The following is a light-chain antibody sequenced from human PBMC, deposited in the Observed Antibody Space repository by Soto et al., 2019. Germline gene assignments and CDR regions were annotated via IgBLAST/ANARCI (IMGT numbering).Light chain of an antibody. V-gene: IGLV2-14*01. CDR2: EVS. J-gene: IGLJ3*02. CDR3: CSHVNDFTHWI. Sequence: QSALTQPASVSGSPGQSITISCTGTSSDVGYYNYVSWYQQHPDKAPKLMIYEVSNRPSGVSNRFSGSKSGNTASLTISGLQAEDEADYYCCSHVNDFTHWIFGGGTKVTVL. CDR1: SSDVGYYNY.